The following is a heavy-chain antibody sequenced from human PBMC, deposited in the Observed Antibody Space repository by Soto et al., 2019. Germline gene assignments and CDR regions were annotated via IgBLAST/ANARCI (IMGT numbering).Heavy chain of an antibody. CDR3: ARIAVAGTTLDY. V-gene: IGHV4-39*01. CDR1: GGSISSSSYY. CDR2: IYYSGST. J-gene: IGHJ4*02. Sequence: SETLSLTCTVSGGSISSSSYYWGWIPQPPGKGLEWIGSIYYSGSTYYNPSLKSRVTISVDTSKNQFSLKLSSVTAADTAVYYCARIAVAGTTLDYWGQGTLVTVSS. D-gene: IGHD6-19*01.